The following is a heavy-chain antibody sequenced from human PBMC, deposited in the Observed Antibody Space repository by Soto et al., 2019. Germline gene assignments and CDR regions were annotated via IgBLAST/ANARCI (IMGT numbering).Heavy chain of an antibody. Sequence: EVQLLETGGGLVQPGGSLRLSCAASGFTFSSYAMSWVRQAPGKGLEWVSAISGSGGSTYYADSVKGRFTISRDNSKNTLYLQMNSLRAEDTAVYYCAPHLWFGELYYWGQGTLVTVSS. CDR1: GFTFSSYA. CDR2: ISGSGGST. V-gene: IGHV3-23*01. CDR3: APHLWFGELYY. D-gene: IGHD3-10*01. J-gene: IGHJ4*02.